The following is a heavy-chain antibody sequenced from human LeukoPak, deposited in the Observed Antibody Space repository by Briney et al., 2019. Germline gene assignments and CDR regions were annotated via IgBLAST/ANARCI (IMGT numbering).Heavy chain of an antibody. Sequence: GRSLRLSCAASGFTFDDYAMHWVRQAPGKGLEWVSGIGWNSVNIDYADSVKGRFTISRDNAKNSLYLQMNSLRAEDTALYYCANSRGFCSSTSCSSPFDYWGQGTLVTVSS. J-gene: IGHJ4*02. CDR1: GFTFDDYA. CDR3: ANSRGFCSSTSCSSPFDY. V-gene: IGHV3-9*01. D-gene: IGHD2-2*01. CDR2: IGWNSVNI.